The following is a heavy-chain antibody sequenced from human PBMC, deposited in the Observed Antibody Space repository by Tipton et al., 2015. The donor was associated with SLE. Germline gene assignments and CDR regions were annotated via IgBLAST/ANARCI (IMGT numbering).Heavy chain of an antibody. Sequence: QSGAEVKKSGESLKISCKGSGYSFASYWIGWVRQMPEKGLEWMGLIYPPDSDTRYSPSFQGRVTLSVDKSISTAYLQWSSLKASDTAMYYCARVSADFGVVIIYEYWGQGTLVTVSS. CDR3: ARVSADFGVVIIYEY. D-gene: IGHD3-3*01. CDR1: GYSFASYW. J-gene: IGHJ4*02. V-gene: IGHV5-51*03. CDR2: IYPPDSDT.